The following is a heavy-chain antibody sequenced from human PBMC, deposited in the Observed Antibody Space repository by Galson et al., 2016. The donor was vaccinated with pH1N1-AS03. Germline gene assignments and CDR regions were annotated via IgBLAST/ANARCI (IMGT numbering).Heavy chain of an antibody. CDR2: VSARGTT. CDR1: GASVSHYASY. J-gene: IGHJ5*02. Sequence: ETLSLTCSVSGASVSHYASYWGWIRQAPGKGLEWIATVSARGTTYHNPSLDSRLTISLDTSKNHFSRTLTSVTAADTAMYYCARDRRDCSGGSCSQDGWFDPWGQGTLVVVSS. D-gene: IGHD2-15*01. CDR3: ARDRRDCSGGSCSQDGWFDP. V-gene: IGHV4-39*07.